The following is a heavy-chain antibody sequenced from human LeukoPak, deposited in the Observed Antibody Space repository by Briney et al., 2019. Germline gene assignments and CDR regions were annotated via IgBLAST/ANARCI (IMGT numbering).Heavy chain of an antibody. J-gene: IGHJ5*02. Sequence: SETLSLTCTVSGGSISSYYWSWIRQPPGKGLEWIGYIYYTGSTSYNPSLKSRVTISVDTSKNQFSLKLTSVTAADTAVYYCARDKLSFGSRYNRFDPWGQGSLVTVSS. D-gene: IGHD3-16*01. CDR2: IYYTGST. CDR1: GGSISSYY. CDR3: ARDKLSFGSRYNRFDP. V-gene: IGHV4-59*01.